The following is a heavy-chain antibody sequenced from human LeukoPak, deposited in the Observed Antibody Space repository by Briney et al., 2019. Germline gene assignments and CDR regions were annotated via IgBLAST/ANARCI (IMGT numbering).Heavy chain of an antibody. CDR3: ARHPPGDYGDSVYYGMDV. D-gene: IGHD4-17*01. Sequence: SETLSLTCTVSGYSISSGYYWGWIRQPPGKGLEWIGSFYHSGSTYYNPSLKSRVTISVDTSKNQFSLKLSSVTAADTAVYYCARHPPGDYGDSVYYGMDVWGQGTTVTVSS. V-gene: IGHV4-38-2*02. CDR1: GYSISSGYY. J-gene: IGHJ6*02. CDR2: FYHSGST.